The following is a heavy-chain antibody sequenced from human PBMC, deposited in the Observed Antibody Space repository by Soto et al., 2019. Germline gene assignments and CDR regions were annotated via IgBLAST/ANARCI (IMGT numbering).Heavy chain of an antibody. D-gene: IGHD2-21*01. CDR2: IYYSGNT. CDR3: ASYSIYGMDV. CDR1: GGSISSGYYY. J-gene: IGHJ6*02. V-gene: IGHV4-30-4*01. Sequence: TSETLALASSVSGGSISSGYYYWRWIRQPPGKGLEWIGNIYYSGNTYYNPSLKSRLIISIDTSKKQFSLKVGSVTAADTAVYYCASYSIYGMDVWGQGTTVTVSS.